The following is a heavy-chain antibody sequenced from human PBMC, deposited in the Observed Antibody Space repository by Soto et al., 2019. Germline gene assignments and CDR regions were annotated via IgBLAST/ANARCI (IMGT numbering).Heavy chain of an antibody. CDR2: ISHSGST. V-gene: IGHV4-4*02. CDR1: GASISSSNW. CDR3: ARVATPYYYYAMEV. D-gene: IGHD2-15*01. Sequence: SETLSLTCVVSGASISSSNWWSWVRQSPGTGLEWIGEISHSGSTNYNPSLKSRVTISVDKSKRQLSLKMTSMTAADTAVFYCARVATPYYYYAMEVWGQGTTVTVSS. J-gene: IGHJ6*02.